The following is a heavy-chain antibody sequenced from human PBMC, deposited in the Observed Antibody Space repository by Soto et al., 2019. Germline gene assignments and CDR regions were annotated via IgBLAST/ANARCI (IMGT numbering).Heavy chain of an antibody. CDR1: GFTFSSYS. D-gene: IGHD6-13*01. V-gene: IGHV3-23*01. CDR2: ISGSGGST. Sequence: GGSLRLSCAASGFTFSSYSMNWVRQAPGKGLEWVSTISGSGGSTYYADSVKGRFTISRDNSKNTLYLQMNSLGAEDTAVYYCAKDQGSSWYEIDYWGQGTLVTVSS. J-gene: IGHJ4*02. CDR3: AKDQGSSWYEIDY.